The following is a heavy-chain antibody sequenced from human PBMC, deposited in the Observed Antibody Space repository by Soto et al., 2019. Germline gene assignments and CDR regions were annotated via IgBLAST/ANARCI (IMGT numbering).Heavy chain of an antibody. CDR1: GYSFTSYW. CDR3: ARGPEAAGFGSGDYPLDSDGMDG. V-gene: IGHV5-51*01. CDR2: IYPGDSDT. Sequence: PGESLKISCKGSGYSFTSYWIGWVRQMPGKGLEWMGIIYPGDSDTRYSPSFQGQVTISADKSISTAYLQWSGLKASDTAMYYCARGPEAAGFGSGDYPLDSDGMDGWGQGTTVTVAS. D-gene: IGHD3-3*01. J-gene: IGHJ6*02.